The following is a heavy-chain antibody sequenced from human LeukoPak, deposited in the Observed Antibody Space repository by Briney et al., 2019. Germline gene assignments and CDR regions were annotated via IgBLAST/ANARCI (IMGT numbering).Heavy chain of an antibody. D-gene: IGHD1-7*01. CDR1: GLTFSKYA. CDR2: VSNSGGST. V-gene: IGHV3-23*01. Sequence: GGSLRLSCEASGLTFSKYAMNWVRQAPGKGLEWVSGVSNSGGSTYYADSVKGRFTISRDNSKNTLYLQMNSLRAEDTAIYYCAKKRGGTYYFDYWGQGTLVTVSS. J-gene: IGHJ4*02. CDR3: AKKRGGTYYFDY.